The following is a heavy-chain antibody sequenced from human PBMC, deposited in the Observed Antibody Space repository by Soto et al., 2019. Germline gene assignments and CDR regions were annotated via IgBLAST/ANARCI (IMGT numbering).Heavy chain of an antibody. CDR2: ISPNGQGI. CDR1: GFTFSSYW. V-gene: IGHV3-23*01. J-gene: IGHJ6*02. Sequence: PGGSLRLSCAASGFTFSSYWMSWVRQAPGKGLEWVSAISPNGQGIWYADSVKGRFTISRDISRNTVFLQMHSLRAEDTAVYYCATNNTPGGMDVWGQGTTVTVSS. CDR3: ATNNTPGGMDV. D-gene: IGHD1-20*01.